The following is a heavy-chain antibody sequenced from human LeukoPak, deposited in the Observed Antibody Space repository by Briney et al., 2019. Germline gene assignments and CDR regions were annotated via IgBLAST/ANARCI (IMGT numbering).Heavy chain of an antibody. J-gene: IGHJ4*02. CDR2: ISYDGSNK. CDR3: ARDAPYYYDSSGSDY. CDR1: GFTFSNYA. V-gene: IGHV3-30*04. Sequence: GGSLRLSCAASGFTFSNYAMSWVRQAPGKGLEWVAVISYDGSNKYYADSVKGRFTISRDNSKNTLYLQMNSLRAEDTAVYYCARDAPYYYDSSGSDYWGQGTLVTVSS. D-gene: IGHD3-22*01.